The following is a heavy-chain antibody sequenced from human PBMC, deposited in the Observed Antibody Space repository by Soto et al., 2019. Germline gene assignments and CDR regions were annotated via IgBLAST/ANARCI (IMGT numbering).Heavy chain of an antibody. Sequence: PSQTLSLACAIAGDSVSIHSTAWNWIRHHPSRGLEWLVRTYYRSKWYNDYAVSVKSRITINPDTSKNQFSLQLNSVTPEDTAVYYCARRVVIYYYYSCMDGWGQGTKVTVSS. CDR2: TYYRSKWYN. CDR1: GDSVSIHSTA. D-gene: IGHD3-3*01. J-gene: IGHJ6*02. CDR3: ARRVVIYYYYSCMDG. V-gene: IGHV6-1*01.